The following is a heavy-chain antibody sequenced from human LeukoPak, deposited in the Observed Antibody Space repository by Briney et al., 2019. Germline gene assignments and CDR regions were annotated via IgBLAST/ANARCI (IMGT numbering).Heavy chain of an antibody. Sequence: GGSLRLSCAASGFTFSSYSMNWVRQAPGKGLEWVSSISGSSGYIYYADSVKGRFTISRDNAKNSLYLQMNSLRAEDTAVYYCAREVGARAFDIWGQGTMVTVSS. CDR1: GFTFSSYS. CDR2: ISGSSGYI. J-gene: IGHJ3*02. V-gene: IGHV3-21*01. D-gene: IGHD1-26*01. CDR3: AREVGARAFDI.